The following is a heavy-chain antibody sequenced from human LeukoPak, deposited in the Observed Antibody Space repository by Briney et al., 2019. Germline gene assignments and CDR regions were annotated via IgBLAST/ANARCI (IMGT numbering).Heavy chain of an antibody. J-gene: IGHJ4*02. CDR3: AKDEGYSSSSGSFDY. V-gene: IGHV3-23*01. CDR2: ISASGGST. Sequence: GGSLRLSCAASGFTFSSYNMSWVRQAPGKGLEWVSAISASGGSTYYADSVKGRFTISSDKSKNTLYLQMNSLRPEDTALYYCAKDEGYSSSSGSFDYWGQGTLVTASS. CDR1: GFTFSSYN. D-gene: IGHD6-6*01.